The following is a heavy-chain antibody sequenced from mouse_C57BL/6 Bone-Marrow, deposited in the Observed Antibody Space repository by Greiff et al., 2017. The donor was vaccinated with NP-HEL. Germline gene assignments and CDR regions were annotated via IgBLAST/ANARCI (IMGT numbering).Heavy chain of an antibody. V-gene: IGHV5-6*01. CDR2: ISSGGSYT. CDR3: ARGYGNYNS. CDR1: GGTGRGEG. Sequence: EVKLMESGGDLVKPGGEMKGEGGEAGGTGRGEGRAGGGGAAGPRPSWVATISSGGSYTYYPDSVKGRFTISRDNAKNTLYLQMSSLKSEDTAMYYCARGYGNYNSWGQGTTLTVSP. J-gene: IGHJ2*01. D-gene: IGHD2-1*01.